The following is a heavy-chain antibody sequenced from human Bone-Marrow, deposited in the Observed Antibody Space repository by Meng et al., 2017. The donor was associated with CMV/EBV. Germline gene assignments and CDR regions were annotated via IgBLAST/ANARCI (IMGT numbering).Heavy chain of an antibody. CDR2: INPKSGGT. D-gene: IGHD3-10*01. Sequence: SCTSSGYTFPASSVHWVRQAPGQGPEWMGWINPKSGGTSYAQKFEGRVTMTADTPTTTVYLELNRLTIDDTAMYYCARDVQSGAAGYWGQGTLVTVSS. CDR3: ARDVQSGAAGY. CDR1: GYTFPASS. V-gene: IGHV1-2*02. J-gene: IGHJ4*02.